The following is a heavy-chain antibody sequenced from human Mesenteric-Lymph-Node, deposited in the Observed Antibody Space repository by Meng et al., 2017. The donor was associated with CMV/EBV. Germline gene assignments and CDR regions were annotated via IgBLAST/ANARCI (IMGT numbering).Heavy chain of an antibody. CDR1: GGSISSYY. V-gene: IGHV4-4*07. D-gene: IGHD3-3*01. CDR3: ARGLGLSDFHSFDP. Sequence: GSLRLSCTVSGGSISSYYWSWIRQPAGKGLEWIGRIYTSGSTNYNPSLKSRVTISVDTSKNQFSLKLSSVTAADTAVYYCARGLGLSDFHSFDPWGQGTLVTVSS. J-gene: IGHJ5*02. CDR2: IYTSGST.